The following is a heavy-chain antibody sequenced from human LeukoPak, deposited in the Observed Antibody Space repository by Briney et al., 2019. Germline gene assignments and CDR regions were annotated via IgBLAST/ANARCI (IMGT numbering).Heavy chain of an antibody. V-gene: IGHV1-46*01. J-gene: IGHJ3*02. CDR3: ARSMYCSSTSCYPAFDI. Sequence: GASVKVSCKASGYTFTSYYMHWVRQAPGQGLEWMGIINPSGGSTSYAQKFQGRVTMTRDTSTSTVYMELSSQRSEDTAVYYCARSMYCSSTSCYPAFDIWGQGTMVTVSS. D-gene: IGHD2-2*01. CDR2: INPSGGST. CDR1: GYTFTSYY.